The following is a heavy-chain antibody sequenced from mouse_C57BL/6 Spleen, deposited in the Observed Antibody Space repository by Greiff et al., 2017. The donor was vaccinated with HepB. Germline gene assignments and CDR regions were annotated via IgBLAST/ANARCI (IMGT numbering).Heavy chain of an antibody. CDR3: ARPYGSFYYAMDY. Sequence: LQQPGAELVKPGASVKMSCKASGYTFTSYWITWVKQRPGQGLEWIGDIYPGSGSTNYNEKFKSKATLTVDKSSSTAYMQLSSLTSEDSAVYYCARPYGSFYYAMDYWGQGTSVTVSS. J-gene: IGHJ4*01. CDR1: GYTFTSYW. V-gene: IGHV1-55*01. CDR2: IYPGSGST. D-gene: IGHD1-1*01.